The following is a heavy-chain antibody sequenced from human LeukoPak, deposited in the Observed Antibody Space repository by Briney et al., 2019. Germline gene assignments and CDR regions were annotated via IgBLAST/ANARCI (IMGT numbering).Heavy chain of an antibody. CDR1: DDSISDYY. J-gene: IGHJ6*03. D-gene: IGHD1-14*01. CDR2: IYTSGST. CDR3: ARDRMAGGYYMDV. V-gene: IGHV4-4*07. Sequence: SETLSLTCTVSDDSISDYYWSWIRQPAGKGLEWIGRIYTSGSTNYNPSLKSRVTMSVDTSKNQFSLKLSSVTAADTAVYYCARDRMAGGYYMDVWGKGTTVTVSS.